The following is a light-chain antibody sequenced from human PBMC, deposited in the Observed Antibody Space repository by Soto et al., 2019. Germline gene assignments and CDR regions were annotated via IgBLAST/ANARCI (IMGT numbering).Light chain of an antibody. J-gene: IGKJ1*01. Sequence: EIVLTQSPGTQSLSPGERATLSCRASQSVISTSLAWYQQKPGQAPSLLIYDTSTRATGIPDRFSGSGSGTDFTLTITRLEPEDFAVYYCQQYGASPRTFGQGTKVDIK. CDR2: DTS. CDR1: QSVISTS. CDR3: QQYGASPRT. V-gene: IGKV3-20*01.